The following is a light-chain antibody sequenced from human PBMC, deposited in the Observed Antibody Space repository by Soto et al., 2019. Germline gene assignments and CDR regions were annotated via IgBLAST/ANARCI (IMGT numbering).Light chain of an antibody. CDR2: AAS. J-gene: IGKJ1*01. CDR1: QSISGT. CDR3: QQYNNWPWT. V-gene: IGKV3-15*01. Sequence: EIVMTQSPATLSVSPGGRATLSCRASQSISGTLAWYQQKPGQGPRLLIYAASTRATSFPARFSGSGSGTDFTLTISSLQSEDFAVYYCQQYNNWPWTFGQGTKVEIK.